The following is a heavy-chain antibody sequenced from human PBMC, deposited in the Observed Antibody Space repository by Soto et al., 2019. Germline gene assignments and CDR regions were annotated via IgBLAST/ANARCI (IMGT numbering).Heavy chain of an antibody. CDR3: GRRPENFWSGYPEAFDY. CDR2: LSPSYPYT. D-gene: IGHD3-3*01. Sequence: PGGSLRLSCAASGFTFSSYAMSWVRQAPGKGLEWVSFLSPSYPYTSYADSVRGRFTISGDNAKNSVSLQMNSLGADDTGVYYYGRRPENFWSGYPEAFDYWGPGTLVTVSS. J-gene: IGHJ4*02. V-gene: IGHV3-21*03. CDR1: GFTFSSYA.